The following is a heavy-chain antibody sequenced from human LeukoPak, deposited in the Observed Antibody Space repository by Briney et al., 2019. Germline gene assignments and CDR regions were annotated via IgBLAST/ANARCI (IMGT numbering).Heavy chain of an antibody. CDR2: IYYSGST. CDR3: ARAGDEGYCSSTSCYFDY. J-gene: IGHJ4*02. D-gene: IGHD2-2*01. CDR1: GGSISSGGYY. V-gene: IGHV4-31*03. Sequence: KPSQTLSLTCTVSGGSISSGGYYWSWIRQHPGKGLEWIGYIYYSGSTYYNPSLKSRVTISVDTSNNQFSLKLSSVTAADTAVYYCARAGDEGYCSSTSCYFDYWGQGTLVTVSS.